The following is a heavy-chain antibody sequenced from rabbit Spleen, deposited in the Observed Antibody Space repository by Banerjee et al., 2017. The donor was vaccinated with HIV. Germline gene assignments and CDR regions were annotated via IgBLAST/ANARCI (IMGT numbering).Heavy chain of an antibody. D-gene: IGHD8-1*01. J-gene: IGHJ4*01. CDR3: ARDGAGGSYFAL. CDR2: IDPVFGIT. V-gene: IGHV1S7*01. CDR1: GFTLSNYY. Sequence: PLKESGGGLVQPGGSLKLSCKASGFTLSNYYMNWVRQAPGKGLEWIGYIDPVFGITYYASWVNGRFSISRENAQNTVFLQMTSLTAADTATYFCARDGAGGSYFALWGPGTLVTVS.